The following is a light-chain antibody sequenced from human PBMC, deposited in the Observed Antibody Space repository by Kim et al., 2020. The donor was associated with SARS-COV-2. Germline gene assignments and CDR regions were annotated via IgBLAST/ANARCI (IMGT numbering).Light chain of an antibody. CDR1: SRNVGGYNY. CDR3: SSYTSSSTLGV. CDR2: DVS. J-gene: IGLJ3*02. V-gene: IGLV2-14*04. Sequence: PITISCTGTSRNVGGYNYVSWYQQHPGKAPKLMIYDVSKRPSGVSNRFSGSKSGNTASLTISGLQAEDEADYYCSSYTSSSTLGVFGGGTQLTVL.